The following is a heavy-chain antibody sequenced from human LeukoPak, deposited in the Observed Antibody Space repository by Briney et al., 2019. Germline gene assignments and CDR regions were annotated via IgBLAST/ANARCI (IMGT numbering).Heavy chain of an antibody. J-gene: IGHJ3*02. CDR2: INHSGST. CDR3: ARAPSDGTDAFDI. CDR1: GGSFSGYY. D-gene: IGHD5-24*01. Sequence: SETLSLTCAVYGGSFSGYYWSWIRQPPGKGLEWIGEINHSGSTNYNPSLKSRVTISVDTSKNQFSLKLSSVTAADTAVYYCARAPSDGTDAFDIWGQGTMVTVPS. V-gene: IGHV4-34*01.